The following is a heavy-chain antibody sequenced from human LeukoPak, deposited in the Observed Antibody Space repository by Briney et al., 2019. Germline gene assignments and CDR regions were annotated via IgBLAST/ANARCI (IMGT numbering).Heavy chain of an antibody. Sequence: ETLSLTCTVSGGSISSSSYYWGWIRQPPGTGLEWIGSIYYSGSTYYNPSLKSRVTISVDTSKNQFSLKLSSVTAADTAVYYCARQHYYDSSGYPAYAFDIWGQGTMVTVSS. CDR3: ARQHYYDSSGYPAYAFDI. CDR2: IYYSGST. V-gene: IGHV4-39*01. J-gene: IGHJ3*02. D-gene: IGHD3-22*01. CDR1: GGSISSSSYY.